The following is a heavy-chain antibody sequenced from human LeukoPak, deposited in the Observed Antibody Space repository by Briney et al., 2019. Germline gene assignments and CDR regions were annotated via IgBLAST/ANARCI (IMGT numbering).Heavy chain of an antibody. CDR3: ARVQGSSGWYIFDY. J-gene: IGHJ4*02. CDR2: ISAYNANT. Sequence: GASVKVSCKASGYTFTSFGMSWVRQAPGQGLEWMGWISAYNANTNFAQNLQGRVTMTTDTSTSTAYMELRSLRSDDTAVYYCARVQGSSGWYIFDYWGQGTLVTVSS. CDR1: GYTFTSFG. D-gene: IGHD6-19*01. V-gene: IGHV1-18*01.